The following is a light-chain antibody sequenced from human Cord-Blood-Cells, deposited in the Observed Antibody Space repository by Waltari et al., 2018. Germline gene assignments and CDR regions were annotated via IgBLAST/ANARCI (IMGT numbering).Light chain of an antibody. J-gene: IGLJ3*02. V-gene: IGLV2-14*01. CDR1: SSDVGGYNY. CDR2: DVS. Sequence: QSALTQPASVSGSPGQSITISCTGTSSDVGGYNYVSWYQQHPGKAPKLMSYDVSKRPSGVSNRFSGSKSGNTASLTISGLQAEDEADYYCSSYTSSSTFVFGGGTKLTVL. CDR3: SSYTSSSTFV.